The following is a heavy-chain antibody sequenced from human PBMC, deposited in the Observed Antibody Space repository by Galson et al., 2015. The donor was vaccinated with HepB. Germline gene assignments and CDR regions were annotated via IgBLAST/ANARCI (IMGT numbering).Heavy chain of an antibody. CDR1: GFTVSSNY. D-gene: IGHD2-2*01. CDR2: IYSGGST. Sequence: SLRLSCAASGFTVSSNYMSWVRQAPGKGLEWVSVIYSGGSTYYEDSVKGRFTISRDNSKNTLYLQMNSLRAEDTAVYYCAAYCSSTSCYYYYYGMDVWGQGTTVTVSS. J-gene: IGHJ6*02. CDR3: AAYCSSTSCYYYYYGMDV. V-gene: IGHV3-66*02.